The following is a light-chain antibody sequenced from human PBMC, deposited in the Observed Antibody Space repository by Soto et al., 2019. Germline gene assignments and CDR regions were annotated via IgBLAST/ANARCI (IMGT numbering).Light chain of an antibody. CDR1: XSXXXX. J-gene: IGKJ3*01. V-gene: IGKV3-15*01. CDR2: GAS. Sequence: DIVMTQSPATLSVSPGERATLSCRAXXSXXXXXAWYQQKPGQSPRLLIYGASTRATVIPARFSGSGSGTEFTLTISGLQADDFAVYYCQQYHHWPPKVTFGPGTRVDI. CDR3: QQYHHWPPKVT.